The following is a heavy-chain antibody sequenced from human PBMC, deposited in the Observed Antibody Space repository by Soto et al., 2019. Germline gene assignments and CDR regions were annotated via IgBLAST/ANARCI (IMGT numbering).Heavy chain of an antibody. V-gene: IGHV3-30*18. D-gene: IGHD1-26*01. CDR3: AKDRWELLFSAFDY. CDR1: GYTVSSYG. J-gene: IGHJ4*02. CDR2: ISYGGSNK. Sequence: GGSLRLSCAASGYTVSSYGMHWVRQAPGKGLEWVAVISYGGSNKYYADSVKGRFTISRDNSKNTLYLQMNSLRAEDTAVYYCAKDRWELLFSAFDYWGQGTLVTVSS.